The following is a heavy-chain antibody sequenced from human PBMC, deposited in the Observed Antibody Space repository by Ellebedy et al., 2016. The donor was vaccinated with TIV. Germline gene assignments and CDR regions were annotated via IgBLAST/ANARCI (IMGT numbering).Heavy chain of an antibody. CDR2: FYPDDSDP. Sequence: GESLKTSCKASGYSFTSYWIGWVRQTPGKGLEWMGIFYPDDSDPRYSPSFQGQVTMSGDKSITTAFLQWSSLKASDTAMYYCARGGDSEGGGIGYGMDVWGQGTTVTVSS. CDR3: ARGGDSEGGGIGYGMDV. J-gene: IGHJ6*02. V-gene: IGHV5-51*01. CDR1: GYSFTSYW. D-gene: IGHD2-21*02.